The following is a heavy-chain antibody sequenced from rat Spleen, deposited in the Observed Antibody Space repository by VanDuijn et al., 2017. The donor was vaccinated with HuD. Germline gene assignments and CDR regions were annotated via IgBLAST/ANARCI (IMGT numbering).Heavy chain of an antibody. D-gene: IGHD1-2*01. Sequence: EVQLQESGPGLVKPSQSLSLTCSVTGYSITSSYRWNWIRKFPGNKLEWMGYINSAGSTNYNPSLKSRISITRDTSKNQFFLQVNSVTTEDTATYYCARGGYYSSYIYDVMDAWGQGASVTVSS. V-gene: IGHV3-3*01. CDR2: INSAGST. CDR1: GYSITSSYR. J-gene: IGHJ4*01. CDR3: ARGGYYSSYIYDVMDA.